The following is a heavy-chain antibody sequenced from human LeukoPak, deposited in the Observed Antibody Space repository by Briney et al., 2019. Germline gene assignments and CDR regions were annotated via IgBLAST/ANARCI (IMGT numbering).Heavy chain of an antibody. CDR3: ARAGLVFLDNWFDP. Sequence: SETLSLTCIVSGGSISSSSYYWGWIRQPPGKGLEWIGNIYYSGSTYYNPSLKSRVTISVDTSKSQFSLKLSSVTAADTAVYYCARAGLVFLDNWFDPWGQGTLVTVSS. CDR1: GGSISSSSYY. D-gene: IGHD3-3*01. J-gene: IGHJ5*02. V-gene: IGHV4-39*07. CDR2: IYYSGST.